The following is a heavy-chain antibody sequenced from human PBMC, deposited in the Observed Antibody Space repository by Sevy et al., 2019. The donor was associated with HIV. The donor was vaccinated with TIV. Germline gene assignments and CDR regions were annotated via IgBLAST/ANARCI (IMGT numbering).Heavy chain of an antibody. Sequence: GGSLRLSCAASGFTFSNAWMSWVRQAPGKGLEWVDRIKSKTDGGTTDYAAPVKGRFTISRDDSKNTLYLQMNSLKTEDTAVYYCTTDLQRSLYYYDSSGYYPFDYWGQGTLVTVSS. CDR2: IKSKTDGGTT. D-gene: IGHD3-22*01. CDR3: TTDLQRSLYYYDSSGYYPFDY. J-gene: IGHJ4*02. CDR1: GFTFSNAW. V-gene: IGHV3-15*01.